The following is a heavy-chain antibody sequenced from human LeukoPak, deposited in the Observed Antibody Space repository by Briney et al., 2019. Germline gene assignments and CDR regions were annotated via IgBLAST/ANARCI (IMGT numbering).Heavy chain of an antibody. J-gene: IGHJ3*02. D-gene: IGHD3-10*01. Sequence: GSLRLSCAASGFTFSDYYMSWIRQAPGKGLEWVSYISSSASTIYYADSVKGRFTVSRDNAKNSLYLQMNSLRAEDTAVYYCARDQADGGPIAFDIWGQGTMVTVSS. CDR3: ARDQADGGPIAFDI. CDR2: ISSSASTI. V-gene: IGHV3-11*04. CDR1: GFTFSDYY.